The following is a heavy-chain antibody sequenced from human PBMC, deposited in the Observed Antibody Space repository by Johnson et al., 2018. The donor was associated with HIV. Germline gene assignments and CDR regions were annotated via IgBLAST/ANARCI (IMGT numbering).Heavy chain of an antibody. V-gene: IGHV3-33*03. J-gene: IGHJ3*02. CDR3: AMDQHGPRVPTVRRDDAFDI. CDR1: GFTFRSYG. CDR2: IWHAGRDV. D-gene: IGHD5-12*01. Sequence: QVPSVEPGGGVVQPGRSLRLPCAASGFTFRSYGIHRVRQAPGKGLERVAFIWHAGRDVYYADSVKGRFTVSRDNSKNAVYLQMNSLGAGDTAVYYCAMDQHGPRVPTVRRDDAFDIWGQGTMVTVSS.